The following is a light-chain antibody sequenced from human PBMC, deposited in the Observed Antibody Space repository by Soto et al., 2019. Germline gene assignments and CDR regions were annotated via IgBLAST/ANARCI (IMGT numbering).Light chain of an antibody. Sequence: ETVLTQSPGTLSLSPGERATLSCRASQSVRSRYLAWYQQKPGQAPRLLISGASSRATGIPDRFSGSGSGTDFTLTVSRLEPEDFALYYCQQYGNSPITFGQGTRLAIK. J-gene: IGKJ5*01. CDR1: QSVRSRY. CDR3: QQYGNSPIT. CDR2: GAS. V-gene: IGKV3-20*01.